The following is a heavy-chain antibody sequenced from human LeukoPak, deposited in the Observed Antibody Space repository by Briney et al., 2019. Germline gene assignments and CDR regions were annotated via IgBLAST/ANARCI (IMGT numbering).Heavy chain of an antibody. J-gene: IGHJ4*02. Sequence: SETLSLTCAVYGGSFSGYYWSWIRQPPGKGLEWIGEINHSGSTNYNPSLKSRVTISVDTSKNQFSLKLSSVTADDTAVYYCARVGAAADYYFDYWGQGTLVTVSS. CDR1: GGSFSGYY. CDR3: ARVGAAADYYFDY. V-gene: IGHV4-34*01. CDR2: INHSGST. D-gene: IGHD6-13*01.